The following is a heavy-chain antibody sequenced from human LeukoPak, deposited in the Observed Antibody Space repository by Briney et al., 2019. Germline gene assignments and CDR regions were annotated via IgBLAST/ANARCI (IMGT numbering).Heavy chain of an antibody. CDR2: ISYDGSNK. V-gene: IGHV3-30*04. CDR1: GFTFSSYA. J-gene: IGHJ4*02. D-gene: IGHD2-15*01. CDR3: ARDGISLVVVAATFDY. Sequence: PGGSLRLSCAASGFTFSSYAMHWVRQAPGKGLEWVAVISYDGSNKYYADSVKGRFTISRDNSKNTLYLQMNSLRAEDTAVYYCARDGISLVVVAATFDYWGQGTLVTVSS.